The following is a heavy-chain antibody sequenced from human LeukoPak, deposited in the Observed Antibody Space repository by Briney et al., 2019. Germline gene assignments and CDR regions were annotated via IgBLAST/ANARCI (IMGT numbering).Heavy chain of an antibody. Sequence: SETLSLTCTVSGGSISSYYLTWIRQPPGKGLEWIGYIYNNGNTNYNSSLKSRVTISVDTSKNHFSLKLSSLSAADTSVYYCAKRDDSGGNLVDLWGQGTLVTVS. CDR2: IYNNGNT. D-gene: IGHD3-22*01. J-gene: IGHJ4*02. V-gene: IGHV4-59*12. CDR1: GGSISSYY. CDR3: AKRDDSGGNLVDL.